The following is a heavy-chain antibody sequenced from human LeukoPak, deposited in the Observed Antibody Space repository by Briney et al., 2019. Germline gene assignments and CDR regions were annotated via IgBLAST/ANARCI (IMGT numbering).Heavy chain of an antibody. D-gene: IGHD2/OR15-2a*01. CDR3: ARGPTRANSTDY. V-gene: IGHV3-74*01. Sequence: GGSLRLSCAASGFTFSGYWMHWVRQAPGKGLVWVARISTDGSYTSYADCVKGRFTISRDNAKNTVYLQMNSLRAEDTAVYYCARGPTRANSTDYWGQGALVTVSS. CDR2: ISTDGSYT. J-gene: IGHJ4*02. CDR1: GFTFSGYW.